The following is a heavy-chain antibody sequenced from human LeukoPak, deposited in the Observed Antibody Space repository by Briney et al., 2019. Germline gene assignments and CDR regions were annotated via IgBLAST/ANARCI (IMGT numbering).Heavy chain of an antibody. D-gene: IGHD3-22*01. CDR1: GYTFTSYD. CDR3: ARTRSAYYDSSGYSV. V-gene: IGHV1-8*01. CDR2: MSPNSDNT. Sequence: GASVKVSCKASGYTFTSYDIHWVRQATGQGLEWMGWMSPNSDNTGYGQKFQGRVTMTRDTSISTAYMELSSLRSEDTAVYCCARTRSAYYDSSGYSVWGQGTLVTVSS. J-gene: IGHJ4*02.